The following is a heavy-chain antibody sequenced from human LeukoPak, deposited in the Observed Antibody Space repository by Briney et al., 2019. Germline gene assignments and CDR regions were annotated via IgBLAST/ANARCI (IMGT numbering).Heavy chain of an antibody. V-gene: IGHV3-23*01. CDR2: MSDIGPNT. CDR3: ARRLSLRFDAFAV. J-gene: IGHJ3*01. Sequence: GGSLRLSCAASGFTVTQYAMTWVRQSPGKGLEWVSSMSDIGPNTYYADSVKGRFTISRDTSKNTLLLQMSSLRGDDTALYFCARRLSLRFDAFAVWGPGTVVTVSS. CDR1: GFTVTQYA. D-gene: IGHD3-3*01.